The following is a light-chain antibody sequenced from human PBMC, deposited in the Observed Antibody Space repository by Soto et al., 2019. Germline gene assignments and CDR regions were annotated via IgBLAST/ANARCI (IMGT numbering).Light chain of an antibody. CDR2: GAS. V-gene: IGKV3-20*01. CDR1: QSVRSNF. J-gene: IGKJ2*02. Sequence: EIVLTQSPGTLSLSPGERATLFCRASQSVRSNFLAWYQHKPGQAPMLLISGASSRATGIPDRFSGSGSGTDFTLTISRLEPEDFALYSCQQYGTTPGTFGQGIKLEIK. CDR3: QQYGTTPGT.